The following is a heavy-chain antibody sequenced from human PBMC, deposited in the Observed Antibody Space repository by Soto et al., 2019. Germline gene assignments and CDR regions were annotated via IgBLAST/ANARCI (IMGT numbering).Heavy chain of an antibody. Sequence: ASVKVSCKASGYTFTGYYVHWVRQAPGQGLEWMGWINPNSGDTYLAQRFQGRVTMNRDTSIGTAYMELRGLTSDDTAEYYCAKGGAIVAAGTRVYLYNSMDVWGQGTTVTVSS. V-gene: IGHV1-2*02. J-gene: IGHJ6*02. D-gene: IGHD1-26*01. CDR2: INPNSGDT. CDR3: AKGGAIVAAGTRVYLYNSMDV. CDR1: GYTFTGYY.